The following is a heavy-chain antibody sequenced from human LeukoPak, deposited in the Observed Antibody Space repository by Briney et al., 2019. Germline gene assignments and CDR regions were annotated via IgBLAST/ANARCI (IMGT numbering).Heavy chain of an antibody. Sequence: PSETLSLTCTVSGGSISSYYWSWIRQPPGKGLEWIGYIYYSGSTNYNPSLKSRVTISVDTYKNQFSLKLSSVTAADTAVYYCARDRGFKFLAAAGISRYFDLWGRGTLVTVSS. CDR3: ARDRGFKFLAAAGISRYFDL. J-gene: IGHJ2*01. CDR2: IYYSGST. V-gene: IGHV4-59*01. D-gene: IGHD6-13*01. CDR1: GGSISSYY.